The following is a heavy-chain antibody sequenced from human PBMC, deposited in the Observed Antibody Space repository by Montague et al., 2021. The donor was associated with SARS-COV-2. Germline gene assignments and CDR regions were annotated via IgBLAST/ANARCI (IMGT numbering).Heavy chain of an antibody. CDR2: FCHTRGN. J-gene: IGHJ4*02. D-gene: IGHD1-26*01. CDR3: ARKGSGRSDLAY. V-gene: IGHV4-4*02. Sequence: SETLSLTCAVSGDSIITDHWCRWVRHTPGLESRWLRVFCHTRGNKYKQSLKSRVSMSVDKSWNQFSLRLASVTAADTAIYYCARKGSGRSDLAYWGQGTLVTVSS. CDR1: GDSIITDHW.